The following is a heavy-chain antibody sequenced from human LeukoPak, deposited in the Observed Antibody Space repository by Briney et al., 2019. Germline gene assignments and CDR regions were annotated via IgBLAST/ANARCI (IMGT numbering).Heavy chain of an antibody. J-gene: IGHJ4*02. CDR2: VKQDGSEK. Sequence: GGSLRLSCAASGFTFSSYWMSWVRQAPGKGLEWVANVKQDGSEKYYVDSVKGRFTISRDNAKNSLYLQMNSLRAEDTAVYYCARDRGYSYGLRPYCFDYWGQGTLVTVSS. CDR1: GFTFSSYW. D-gene: IGHD5-18*01. CDR3: ARDRGYSYGLRPYCFDY. V-gene: IGHV3-7*01.